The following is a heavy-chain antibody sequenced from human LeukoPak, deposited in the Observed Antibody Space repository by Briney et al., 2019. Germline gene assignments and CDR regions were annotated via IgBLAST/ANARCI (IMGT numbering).Heavy chain of an antibody. CDR3: ARDRGDGYNYRSPFDS. CDR2: IDERGSGK. J-gene: IGHJ4*02. Sequence: GGSLRLSCAASGFLFNNYWMSWVRQAPGKGLEWVGNIDERGSGKWYVDSVKGRFTMSRDNAKNSLFLEMNSLRVEDTAVYYCARDRGDGYNYRSPFDSWGQGTLVTVSS. V-gene: IGHV3-7*01. D-gene: IGHD5-24*01. CDR1: GFLFNNYW.